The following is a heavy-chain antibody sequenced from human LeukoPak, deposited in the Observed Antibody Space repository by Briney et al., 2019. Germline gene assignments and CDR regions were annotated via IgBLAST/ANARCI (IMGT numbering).Heavy chain of an antibody. V-gene: IGHV1-18*01. Sequence: ASVKVSCKASGYTFTSYGISWVRQAPGQGLEWMGWISAYNGNTNYAQKLQGRVTMTTDTSTSTAYMELRSLRSDDTAVYYCARVALDYYDSSGYTFDYWGQGTLVTVSS. D-gene: IGHD3-22*01. J-gene: IGHJ4*02. CDR2: ISAYNGNT. CDR3: ARVALDYYDSSGYTFDY. CDR1: GYTFTSYG.